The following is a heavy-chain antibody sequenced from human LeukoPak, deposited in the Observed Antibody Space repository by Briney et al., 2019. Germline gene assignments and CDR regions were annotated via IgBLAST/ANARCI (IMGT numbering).Heavy chain of an antibody. CDR2: IIPIFGTA. D-gene: IGHD2-15*01. J-gene: IGHJ5*02. Sequence: ASVKVSCKASGGTFSSYAISWVRQAPGQGLEWMGGIIPIFGTANYAQKFQGRVTITADKSTSTAYMELSSLRSEDTAVYYCARVPGYCSGGSCYTNDWFDPWGQGTLVTVSS. CDR3: ARVPGYCSGGSCYTNDWFDP. V-gene: IGHV1-69*06. CDR1: GGTFSSYA.